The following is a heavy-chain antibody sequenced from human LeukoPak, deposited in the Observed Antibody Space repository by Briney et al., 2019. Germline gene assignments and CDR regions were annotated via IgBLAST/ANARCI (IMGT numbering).Heavy chain of an antibody. CDR2: IYYSGST. Sequence: SETLSVTCTVSGGSISSGGYFWSWIRQHPGKGLEWIGYIYYSGSTYYNPSLKSRVTISVDTSKNQFSLKLSSVTAADTAVYYCARGVVVAADRSYYFDYWGQGTLVTVSS. V-gene: IGHV4-31*03. CDR1: GGSISSGGYF. CDR3: ARGVVVAADRSYYFDY. J-gene: IGHJ4*02. D-gene: IGHD2-15*01.